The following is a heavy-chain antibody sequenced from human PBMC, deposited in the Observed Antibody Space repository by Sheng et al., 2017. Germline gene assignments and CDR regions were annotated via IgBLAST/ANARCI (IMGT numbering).Heavy chain of an antibody. V-gene: IGHV3-30*04. CDR1: GFTLSSYA. Sequence: QVQLVESGGGVVQPGRSLRLSCAASGFTLSSYAMHWVRQAPGKGLEWVAVISYDGSRKYYADSVKGRFTISRDDSKNTLYLQMDSLRAEDTAVYYCARDWWLLNYWGQGTLVTVSS. J-gene: IGHJ4*02. CDR2: ISYDGSRK. CDR3: ARDWWLLNY. D-gene: IGHD2-21*01.